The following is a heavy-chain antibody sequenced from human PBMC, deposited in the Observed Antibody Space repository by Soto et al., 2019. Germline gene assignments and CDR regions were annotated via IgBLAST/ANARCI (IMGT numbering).Heavy chain of an antibody. J-gene: IGHJ4*02. D-gene: IGHD2-15*01. Sequence: PGGPLRLSCATTRTNVSTDSLSWVRQAPGKGLEWVSLIYSGGSTYYADSVKGRFTISRDNSKNPLYLQLNSLRAEDTAVYYCARTQGYWYYSDYCGQET. CDR1: RTNVSTDS. CDR3: ARTQGYWYYSDY. CDR2: IYSGGST. V-gene: IGHV3-66*01.